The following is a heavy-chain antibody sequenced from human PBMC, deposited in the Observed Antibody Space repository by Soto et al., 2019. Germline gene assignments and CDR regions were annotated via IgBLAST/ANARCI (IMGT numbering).Heavy chain of an antibody. V-gene: IGHV5-51*01. CDR2: IYPGDSDT. J-gene: IGHJ3*02. D-gene: IGHD5-12*01. CDR1: GYSFTNNW. CDR3: ASTDIVSTIDDGRDAFDI. Sequence: GESLKISCKGSGYSFTNNWISWVRQMPGKGLEWMGVIYPGDSDTRYSPSFQGQVTISADKSISTAYLQWSSLKASDTAIYYCASTDIVSTIDDGRDAFDIWGQGTMVTVSS.